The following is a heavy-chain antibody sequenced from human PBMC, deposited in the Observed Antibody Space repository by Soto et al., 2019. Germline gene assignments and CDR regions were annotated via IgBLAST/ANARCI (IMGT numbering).Heavy chain of an antibody. CDR2: ISSSSSYI. J-gene: IGHJ4*02. Sequence: GGSLRLSCAASGFTFSTYSMNWVRQAPGKGLEWVSSISSSSSYIYYADSVKGRFTISRDNAKNSLSLQMNSLRAEDTAVYYCATGVKSSSWYGDIDYWGQGTLVTVSS. V-gene: IGHV3-21*01. CDR1: GFTFSTYS. D-gene: IGHD6-13*01. CDR3: ATGVKSSSWYGDIDY.